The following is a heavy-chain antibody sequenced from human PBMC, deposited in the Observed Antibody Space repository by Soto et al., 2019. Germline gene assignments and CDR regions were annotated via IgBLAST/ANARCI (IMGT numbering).Heavy chain of an antibody. V-gene: IGHV3-23*01. D-gene: IGHD1-1*01. CDR2: ITFRGDNT. CDR1: GFTFSSYA. J-gene: IGHJ4*02. Sequence: EVQLLESGGGLVPPGGSLRLSCAASGFTFSSYAMSWVRQAPGEGLEWLAGITFRGDNTSYADSVKGRFTLSRDNSRNRLELPRHSLSVEDTALYYGAKLGTMGVFDNWGQGARLTVSS. CDR3: AKLGTMGVFDN.